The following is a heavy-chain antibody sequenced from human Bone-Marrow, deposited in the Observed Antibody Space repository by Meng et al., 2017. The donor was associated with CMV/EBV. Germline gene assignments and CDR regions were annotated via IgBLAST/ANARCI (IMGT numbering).Heavy chain of an antibody. Sequence: GGSLRLSCAASGFTFGSFALHWVRQAPGKGLEWAAIISYDGGNEYYADSVKGRFTISRDNSKNTLYLQMNSLRAEDTAVYYCARVVGSLQYYYYDYGMDFWGQGTTVTVSS. D-gene: IGHD2-15*01. V-gene: IGHV3-30*04. J-gene: IGHJ6*02. CDR2: ISYDGGNE. CDR1: GFTFGSFA. CDR3: ARVVGSLQYYYYDYGMDF.